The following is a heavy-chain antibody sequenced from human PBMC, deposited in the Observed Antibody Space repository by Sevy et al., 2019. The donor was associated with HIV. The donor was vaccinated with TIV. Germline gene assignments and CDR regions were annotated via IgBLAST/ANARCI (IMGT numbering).Heavy chain of an antibody. V-gene: IGHV3-21*06. Sequence: GGSLRLSCATSGFTFNNYNMNWVRQAPGKGLEWVSSVSGSSNYIYYAESVKGRFIISRDNTKNTLYLQMNSLRVDDTALYYCARGPPDVSYDYFDYWGQGTLVTVSS. J-gene: IGHJ4*02. CDR1: GFTFNNYN. CDR2: VSGSSNYI. D-gene: IGHD3-10*01. CDR3: ARGPPDVSYDYFDY.